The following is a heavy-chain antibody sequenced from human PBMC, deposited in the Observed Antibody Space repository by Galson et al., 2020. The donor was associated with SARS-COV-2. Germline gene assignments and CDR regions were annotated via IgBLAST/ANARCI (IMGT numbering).Heavy chain of an antibody. V-gene: IGHV3-21*01. J-gene: IGHJ6*02. D-gene: IGHD4-17*01. Sequence: YYADSVKGRFTISRDNAKNSLYLQMNSLRAEDTAVYYCARDPTYGDPEFYYYYGMDVWGQGTTVTVSS. CDR3: ARDPTYGDPEFYYYYGMDV.